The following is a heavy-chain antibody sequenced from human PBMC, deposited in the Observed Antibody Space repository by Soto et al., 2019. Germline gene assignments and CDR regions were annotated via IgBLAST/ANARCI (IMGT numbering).Heavy chain of an antibody. CDR2: ISHDGSSK. Sequence: GGSLRLSCAATGFSFSSYGMHWVRQAPGKGLEWVAVISHDGSSKFYTDSVKVRFTISRDNSKNTLYVQMNSLRVEDTAMYYCAKDQMLSAGFQADDSFDICGQGTMVTVSS. CDR1: GFSFSSYG. D-gene: IGHD3-16*01. J-gene: IGHJ3*02. V-gene: IGHV3-30*18. CDR3: AKDQMLSAGFQADDSFDI.